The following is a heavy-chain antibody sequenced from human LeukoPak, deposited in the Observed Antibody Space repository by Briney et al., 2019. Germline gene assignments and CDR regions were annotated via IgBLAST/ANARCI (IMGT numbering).Heavy chain of an antibody. CDR2: ISSSSSTI. CDR1: GFTFSSYS. D-gene: IGHD2-15*01. J-gene: IGHJ5*02. Sequence: GSLRLSCAASGFTFSSYSMNWVRQAPGKGLEWVSYISSSSSTIYYADSVKGRFTISRDNAKNSLYLQMNSLRAEDTAVYYCAREGVVARFDPWGQGTLVTVSS. V-gene: IGHV3-48*01. CDR3: AREGVVARFDP.